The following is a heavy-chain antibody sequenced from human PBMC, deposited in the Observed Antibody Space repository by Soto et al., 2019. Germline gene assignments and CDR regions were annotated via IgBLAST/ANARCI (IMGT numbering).Heavy chain of an antibody. V-gene: IGHV4-31*03. CDR3: ARSVFP. Sequence: QVQLQESGTGLVKPSQTLSLTCTVSGGSIRSGGSYWSLIRQHPGKGLEWIGYIYYSGSTYYNPSFKCRVTLSVDSSKIQFSLKLSSVTAADTAVYYCARSVFPWCQGTLVTVSS. CDR1: GGSIRSGGSY. CDR2: IYYSGST. J-gene: IGHJ5*02.